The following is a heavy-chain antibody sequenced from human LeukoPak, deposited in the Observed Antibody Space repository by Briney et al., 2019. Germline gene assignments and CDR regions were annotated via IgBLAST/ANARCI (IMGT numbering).Heavy chain of an antibody. CDR2: IFASGST. CDR1: GGSISTNY. V-gene: IGHV4-4*07. J-gene: IGHJ4*02. CDR3: AREGRSSGWPHYYFDY. D-gene: IGHD6-19*01. Sequence: YPSETLSLTCTVSGGSISTNYWSWIRQPAGKGLEWIGRIFASGSTNYNPSLKSRVTMSVDTSKNQFSLKLSSVTAADTAVYYCAREGRSSGWPHYYFDYWGRGTLVTVSS.